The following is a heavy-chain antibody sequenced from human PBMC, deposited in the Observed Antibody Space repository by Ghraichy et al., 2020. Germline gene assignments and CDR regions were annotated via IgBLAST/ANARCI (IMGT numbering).Heavy chain of an antibody. CDR1: GFTFTSYA. V-gene: IGHV3-33*01. Sequence: GGSLRLSCAASGFTFTSYAMHWVRQAPGKGLEWVAVIWYDGSKTYYGDSVKGRFTISRDNSKNTLYLQMSSLRGEDMAVYYCARDFGSSWYGGGDYWGQGALVTVSS. CDR3: ARDFGSSWYGGGDY. D-gene: IGHD6-13*01. J-gene: IGHJ4*02. CDR2: IWYDGSKT.